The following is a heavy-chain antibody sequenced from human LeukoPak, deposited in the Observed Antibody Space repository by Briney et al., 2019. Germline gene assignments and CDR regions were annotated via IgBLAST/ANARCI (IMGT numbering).Heavy chain of an antibody. V-gene: IGHV3-9*01. CDR3: ARRGESTSYGDYRFDY. Sequence: PGGSLRLSCAASGFTFDDYAMHWVRQAPGKGLEWVSGISWNSGSIGYADSVKGRFTISRDNSKNTLFLQMNSLRAEDTAVYYCARRGESTSYGDYRFDYWGQGTLVTVSS. CDR2: ISWNSGSI. D-gene: IGHD4-17*01. CDR1: GFTFDDYA. J-gene: IGHJ4*02.